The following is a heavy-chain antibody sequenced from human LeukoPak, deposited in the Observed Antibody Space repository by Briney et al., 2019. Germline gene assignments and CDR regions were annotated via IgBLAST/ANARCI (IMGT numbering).Heavy chain of an antibody. J-gene: IGHJ4*02. CDR3: ARGWDYYDSSGYSFDY. CDR1: DDSITIYY. V-gene: IGHV4-4*07. Sequence: ETSETLSLTCTVSDDSITIYYWSWIRQPAGKGLEWIGRIYTSGSTNYNPSLKSRVTISVDTSKNQFSLKLSSVTAADTAVYYCARGWDYYDSSGYSFDYWGQGTLVTVSS. D-gene: IGHD3-22*01. CDR2: IYTSGST.